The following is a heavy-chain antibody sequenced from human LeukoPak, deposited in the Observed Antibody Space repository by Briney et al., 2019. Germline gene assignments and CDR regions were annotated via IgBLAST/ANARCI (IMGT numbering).Heavy chain of an antibody. V-gene: IGHV3-30*02. Sequence: GGSLRLSCAASGFIFSSYGMHWVRQAPGKGLEWVAFIRNDGSNKYYADSVKGRFTISRDNSKNKLYLQMNSLRAEDTAVYYCAKLLSNSGRFLYWGQGTLVTVSS. D-gene: IGHD4-23*01. J-gene: IGHJ4*02. CDR2: IRNDGSNK. CDR1: GFIFSSYG. CDR3: AKLLSNSGRFLY.